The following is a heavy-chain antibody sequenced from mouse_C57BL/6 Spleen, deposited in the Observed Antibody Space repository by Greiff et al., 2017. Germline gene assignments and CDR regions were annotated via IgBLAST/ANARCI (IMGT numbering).Heavy chain of an antibody. CDR1: GFTFSSYA. V-gene: IGHV5-4*01. Sequence: EVKLQESGGGLVKPGGSLKLSCAASGFTFSSYAMSWVRQTPEKRLEWVATISDGGSYTYYPDNVKGRFTISRDNAKNNLYLQMSHLKSEDTAMYYCARDAVVARRYFDVWGTGTTVTVSS. CDR3: ARDAVVARRYFDV. CDR2: ISDGGSYT. J-gene: IGHJ1*03. D-gene: IGHD1-1*01.